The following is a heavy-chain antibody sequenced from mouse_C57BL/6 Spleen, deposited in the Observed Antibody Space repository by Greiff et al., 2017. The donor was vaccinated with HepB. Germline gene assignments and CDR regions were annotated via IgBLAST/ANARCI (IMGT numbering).Heavy chain of an antibody. V-gene: IGHV1-82*01. D-gene: IGHD3-2*02. CDR2: SYPGDGDT. CDR3: ARDSSGYPHYYGY. J-gene: IGHJ2*01. CDR1: GYAFSSSW. Sequence: QVQLQQSGPELVKPGASVKISCKASGYAFSSSWMNWVKQRPGKGLEWIGRSYPGDGDTNYNGKFKGKATLTADKSSSTAYMQLSSLTSEDSAVYFCARDSSGYPHYYGYWGQGTTLTVSS.